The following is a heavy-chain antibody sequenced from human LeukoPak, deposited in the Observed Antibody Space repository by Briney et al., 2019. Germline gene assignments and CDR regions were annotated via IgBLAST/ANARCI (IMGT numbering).Heavy chain of an antibody. D-gene: IGHD1-26*01. CDR2: ISAYNGNT. CDR3: AILDIVGATIQDV. Sequence: GASVRVSCKTSGYTFSNYDIYWVRQAPGQGLECMGWISAYNGNTNYAQKLQGRVTMTTDTSTSTAYMELRSLRSDDTAVYYCAILDIVGATIQDVWGKGTTVTVSS. CDR1: GYTFSNYD. J-gene: IGHJ6*04. V-gene: IGHV1-18*01.